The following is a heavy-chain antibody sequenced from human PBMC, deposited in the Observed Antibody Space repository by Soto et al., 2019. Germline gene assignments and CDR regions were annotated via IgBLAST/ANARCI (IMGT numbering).Heavy chain of an antibody. J-gene: IGHJ4*02. CDR1: GFTFSNAW. Sequence: GGSLRLSCAASGFTFSNAWMSWVRQAPGKGLEWVGRIKSKTDGGTTDYAAPVKGRFTISRDDSKNTLYLQMNSLKTEDTAVYYCTTDRRPVKVLRFLEWLAPFDYWGQGTLVTV. CDR3: TTDRRPVKVLRFLEWLAPFDY. CDR2: IKSKTDGGTT. D-gene: IGHD3-3*01. V-gene: IGHV3-15*01.